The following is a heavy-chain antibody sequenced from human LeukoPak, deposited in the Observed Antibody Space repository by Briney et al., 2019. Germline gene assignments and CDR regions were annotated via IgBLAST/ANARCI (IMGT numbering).Heavy chain of an antibody. CDR1: GFTFDDYA. Sequence: GGSLRLSCTASGFTFDDYAMHWVRQAPGKGLDWVSLISGDGGITYYAGSVKGRFTISRDNSKISLYLQMNSLRTEDTALYYCIKGADPLTWRMMTVAGTRFDYWGQGTLVTVSS. V-gene: IGHV3-43*02. J-gene: IGHJ4*02. CDR2: ISGDGGIT. CDR3: IKGADPLTWRMMTVAGTRFDY. D-gene: IGHD6-19*01.